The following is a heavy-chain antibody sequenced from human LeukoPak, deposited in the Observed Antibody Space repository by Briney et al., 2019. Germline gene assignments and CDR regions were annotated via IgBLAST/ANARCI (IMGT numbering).Heavy chain of an antibody. CDR3: ARNPLELDILTGYLLLNYYYYGMDV. J-gene: IGHJ6*04. D-gene: IGHD3-9*01. CDR2: IIPIFGTA. Sequence: SVKVSCKASGGTFSSYAISWVRQAPGQGLEWMGGIIPIFGTANYAQKFQGRVTITADKSKSTAYMELSSLRSEDTAAYYCARNPLELDILTGYLLLNYYYYGMDVWGKGTTVTVSS. V-gene: IGHV1-69*06. CDR1: GGTFSSYA.